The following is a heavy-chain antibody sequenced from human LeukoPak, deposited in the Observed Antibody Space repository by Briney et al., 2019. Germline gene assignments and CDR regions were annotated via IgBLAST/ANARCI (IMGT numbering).Heavy chain of an antibody. V-gene: IGHV3-21*01. J-gene: IGHJ6*03. CDR3: AKDEVVPGYYYTDV. Sequence: GGSLRLSCAASGFTLSRYSMNWVRQAPGKGLEWVSSISSGSSYIYYAGSVKGRFTISRDNAKNSLYLQMNSLRAEDTAVYYCAKDEVVPGYYYTDVWGRGTTVTISS. CDR1: GFTLSRYS. D-gene: IGHD2-2*01. CDR2: ISSGSSYI.